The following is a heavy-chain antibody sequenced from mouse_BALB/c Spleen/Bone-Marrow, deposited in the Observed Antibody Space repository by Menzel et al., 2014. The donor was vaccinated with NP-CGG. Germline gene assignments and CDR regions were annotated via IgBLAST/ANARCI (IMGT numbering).Heavy chain of an antibody. D-gene: IGHD1-1*01. CDR2: IDPSDSYT. CDR3: AITTVVATGDY. Sequence: VKLMESGAELVKPGASVKLSCKASGYTFTSYWTHWVKQRPGQGLEWIGEIDPSDSYTNYNQKFKGKATLTVDKSSSTAYMQLSSLTSEDSAVYYCAITTVVATGDYWGQGTTLTVSS. CDR1: GYTFTSYW. V-gene: IGHV1-69*02. J-gene: IGHJ2*01.